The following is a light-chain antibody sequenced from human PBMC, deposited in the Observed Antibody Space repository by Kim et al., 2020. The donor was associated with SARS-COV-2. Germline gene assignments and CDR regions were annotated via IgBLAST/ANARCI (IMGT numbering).Light chain of an antibody. CDR1: SSHIGSNY. J-gene: IGLJ2*01. Sequence: GQRVTISCSGSSSHIGSNYVYWYQQLPGTAPKLLIYRNNQRPSGVPDRFSGSKSGTSASLAISGLRSEDEADYYCAAWDDSLSGVVFGGGTQLTVL. CDR3: AAWDDSLSGVV. CDR2: RNN. V-gene: IGLV1-47*01.